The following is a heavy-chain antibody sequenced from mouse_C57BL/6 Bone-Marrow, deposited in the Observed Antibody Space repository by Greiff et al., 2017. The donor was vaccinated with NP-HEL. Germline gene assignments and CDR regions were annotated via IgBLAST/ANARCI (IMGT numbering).Heavy chain of an antibody. V-gene: IGHV5-17*01. CDR2: ISSGSSTI. Sequence: EVKVVESGGGLVKPGGSLKLSCAASGFTFSDYGMHWVRQAPEKGLEWVAYISSGSSTIYYADTVKGRFTISRDNAKNTLFLQMTSLRSEDTAMYYCARDYGKPPFADWGQGTLVTVSA. CDR3: ARDYGKPPFAD. CDR1: GFTFSDYG. J-gene: IGHJ3*01. D-gene: IGHD2-1*01.